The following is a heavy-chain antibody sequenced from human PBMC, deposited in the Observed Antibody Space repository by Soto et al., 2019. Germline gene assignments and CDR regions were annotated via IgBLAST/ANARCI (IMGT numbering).Heavy chain of an antibody. Sequence: PSQTLSLTCVISGDRFSSNSAVWNWIRQSPSRGLEWLGRTYYRSKWYNDYAVSVKSRITINPDTSKNQFSLQLNSVTPEDTAVYYCARGLWGSGGPAYLLDYWARGTLVTVSS. J-gene: IGHJ4*02. CDR2: TYYRSKWYN. CDR1: GDRFSSNSAV. CDR3: ARGLWGSGGPAYLLDY. D-gene: IGHD6-25*01. V-gene: IGHV6-1*01.